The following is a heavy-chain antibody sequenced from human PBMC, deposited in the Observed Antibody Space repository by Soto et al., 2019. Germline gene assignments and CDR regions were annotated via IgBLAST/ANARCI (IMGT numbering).Heavy chain of an antibody. Sequence: PSETLSLTCTVSGGSISSYYWSWIRQPPGKGLEWIGYIYYSGSTNYNPSLKSRVTISVDTSKNQFSLKLSSVTAADTAVYYCARGTGKNCSGGSCHEKQFRFFDPWGQGSLVAVSS. CDR2: IYYSGST. CDR3: ARGTGKNCSGGSCHEKQFRFFDP. CDR1: GGSISSYY. V-gene: IGHV4-59*01. D-gene: IGHD2-15*01. J-gene: IGHJ5*02.